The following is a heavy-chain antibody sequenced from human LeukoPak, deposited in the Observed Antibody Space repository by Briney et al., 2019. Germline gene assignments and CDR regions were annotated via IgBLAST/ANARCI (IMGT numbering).Heavy chain of an antibody. D-gene: IGHD3-3*01. CDR2: IYTSGST. J-gene: IGHJ6*03. CDR1: GGSISSGSYY. CDR3: ARHSPDSYYDFWSGYLDSYYMDV. Sequence: SETLSLTCTVSGGSISSGSYYWSWIRQPAGKGLEWIGRIYTSGSTSYNPSLKSRVTISVDTSKNQFSLRLSSVTAADTAVYYCARHSPDSYYDFWSGYLDSYYMDVWGKGTTVTVSS. V-gene: IGHV4-61*02.